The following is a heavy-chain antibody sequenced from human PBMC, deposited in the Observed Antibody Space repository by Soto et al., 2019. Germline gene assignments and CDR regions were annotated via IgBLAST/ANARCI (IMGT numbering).Heavy chain of an antibody. CDR2: IRSKAYVGTP. V-gene: IGHV3-49*04. D-gene: IGHD2-15*01. J-gene: IGHJ6*02. CDR1: GFTFGDYA. CDR3: ERSLLNGMDV. Sequence: GSALRLSCTAAGFTFGDYAVNWVRQAPGKGLEWVGFIRSKAYVGTPEYAASVKGRFTISRDDSKSIAYLQMNSLKTEDTAVFYCERSLLNGMDVWAKGPRSPAP.